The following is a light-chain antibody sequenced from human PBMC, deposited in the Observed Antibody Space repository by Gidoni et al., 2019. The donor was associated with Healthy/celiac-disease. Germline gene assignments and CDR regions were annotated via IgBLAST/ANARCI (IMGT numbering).Light chain of an antibody. J-gene: IGLJ2*01. Sequence: SYELTQPPSVSVSQGKTASITCSGDNLGDKYACWYQQKPGQFPVLVIYQDSKRPSGIPKRFSCSNSGNTATLTISGTQAMDEADYYCQAWDSSTLVVFGGGTKLTVL. CDR3: QAWDSSTLVV. CDR2: QDS. CDR1: NLGDKY. V-gene: IGLV3-1*01.